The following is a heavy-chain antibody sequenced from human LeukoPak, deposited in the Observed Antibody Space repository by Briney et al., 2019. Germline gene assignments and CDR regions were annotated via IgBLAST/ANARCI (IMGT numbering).Heavy chain of an antibody. CDR2: ISSSGSTI. J-gene: IGHJ6*04. Sequence: PGGSLRLSCAVSGFTFSSYVMSWVRQAPGKGPEWVSYISSSGSTIYYADSVKGRFTISRDNAKNSLYLQMNSLRAEDTAVYYCAELGITMIGGVWGKGTTVTISS. CDR3: AELGITMIGGV. CDR1: GFTFSSYV. D-gene: IGHD3-10*02. V-gene: IGHV3-48*03.